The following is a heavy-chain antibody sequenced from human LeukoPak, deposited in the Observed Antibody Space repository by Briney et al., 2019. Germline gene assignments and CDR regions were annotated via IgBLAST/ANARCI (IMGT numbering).Heavy chain of an antibody. CDR1: GASISSYY. J-gene: IGHJ4*02. V-gene: IGHV4-4*07. CDR2: IYTSGST. CDR3: ARVLSSSGYCSGGSCYYFDY. D-gene: IGHD2-15*01. Sequence: SETLSLTCTVSGASISSYYWSWIRQPAGKGLEWIVGIYTSGSTNYNPSLKSRVTMSVDTSKNQFSLRLSSVTAADTAVYYCARVLSSSGYCSGGSCYYFDYWGQGTLVTVSS.